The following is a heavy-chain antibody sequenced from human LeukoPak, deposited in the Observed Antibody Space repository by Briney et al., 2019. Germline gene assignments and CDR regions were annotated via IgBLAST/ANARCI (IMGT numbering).Heavy chain of an antibody. V-gene: IGHV3-30*01. J-gene: IGHJ4*02. Sequence: ESVKGRFTISRDNFKNTLYLQMNSLRPEDTAVYYSARDRYTHSSSWYTFDYWGQGTLVTVSS. CDR3: ARDRYTHSSSWYTFDY. D-gene: IGHD6-13*01.